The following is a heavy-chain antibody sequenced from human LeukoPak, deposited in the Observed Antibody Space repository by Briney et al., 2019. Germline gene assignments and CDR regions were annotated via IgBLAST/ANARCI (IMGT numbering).Heavy chain of an antibody. CDR2: INHSGST. J-gene: IGHJ5*02. D-gene: IGHD5-12*01. V-gene: IGHV4-34*01. Sequence: SETLSLTCAVYGGSFSGYYWSWIRQPPGKGLEWIGEINHSGSTNYNPSLKNRVTISVDTSKNQFSLKLSSVTAADTAVYYCARPRGYSGYEWFNWFDPWGQGTLVTVSS. CDR1: GGSFSGYY. CDR3: ARPRGYSGYEWFNWFDP.